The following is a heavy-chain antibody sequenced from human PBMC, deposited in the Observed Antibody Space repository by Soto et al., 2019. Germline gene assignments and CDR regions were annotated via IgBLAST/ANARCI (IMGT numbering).Heavy chain of an antibody. CDR3: AREIESVTAKHFIYYYAKDV. Sequence: QGQLVQSGAEVKKPGASVKLSCKASGFTFSNYGLNWVRQAPGQGLEWMGWVSANNGHTNYAQNLQGKVSMTTDTPTCTDYMELRGLTYDDTAVYYCAREIESVTAKHFIYYYAKDVWGQGTTVTVSS. CDR1: GFTFSNYG. D-gene: IGHD2-21*01. J-gene: IGHJ6*02. V-gene: IGHV1-18*01. CDR2: VSANNGHT.